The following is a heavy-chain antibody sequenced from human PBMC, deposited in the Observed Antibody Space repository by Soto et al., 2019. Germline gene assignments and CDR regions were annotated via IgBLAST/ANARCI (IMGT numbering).Heavy chain of an antibody. CDR1: GGTFSSYA. Sequence: GASVKVSCKASGGTFSSYAISWVRQAPGQGLEWMGGIIPIFGTANYAQKFQGRVTITADESTSTAYMELSSLRSEDTAVYYCARDHTPGELELQPRWFDPWGQGTLVTVSS. J-gene: IGHJ5*02. D-gene: IGHD1-7*01. CDR3: ARDHTPGELELQPRWFDP. CDR2: IIPIFGTA. V-gene: IGHV1-69*13.